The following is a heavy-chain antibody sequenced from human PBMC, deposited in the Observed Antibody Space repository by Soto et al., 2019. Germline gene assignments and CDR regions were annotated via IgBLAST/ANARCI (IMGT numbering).Heavy chain of an antibody. Sequence: SETLSLTCTVSGASISGFYWSWIRKSAGKGLEWTGRIYATGTTDYNPSLKSRVMMSVDTSKKQFSLKLRSVTAADTAVYYCVTDGKNTLRDWFDTWGQGMSATVSS. V-gene: IGHV4-4*07. CDR3: VTDGKNTLRDWFDT. J-gene: IGHJ5*02. CDR1: GASISGFY. D-gene: IGHD3-16*01. CDR2: IYATGTT.